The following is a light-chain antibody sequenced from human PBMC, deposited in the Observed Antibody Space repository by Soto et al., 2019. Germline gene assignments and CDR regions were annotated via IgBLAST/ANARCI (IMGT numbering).Light chain of an antibody. Sequence: EILLTHSPATLSVSPGERVTLSCRASQSVSSSLAWYQQRPGQAPRLLIYYTSTRAAAIAARCSGSGSGTEFTLTIISLQSEDSAVYYCQQYVHWHPGAFGQGTKVDIK. CDR2: YTS. V-gene: IGKV3-15*01. J-gene: IGKJ1*01. CDR1: QSVSSS. CDR3: QQYVHWHPGA.